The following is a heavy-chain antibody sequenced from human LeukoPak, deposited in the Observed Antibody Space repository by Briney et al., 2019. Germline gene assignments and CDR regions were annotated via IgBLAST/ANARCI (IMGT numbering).Heavy chain of an antibody. D-gene: IGHD6-6*01. CDR1: GFTFSSYG. CDR3: ARANRRHREYSSRNYYYYYMDV. V-gene: IGHV3-33*01. CDR2: IWYDGSNK. Sequence: GGSLRLSCAASGFTFSSYGMHWVRQAPGNGLESVAVIWYDGSNKYYADSVKRRFTISRDNSKNTLYLQMNSLRAEDTAVYYCARANRRHREYSSRNYYYYYMDVWGKGTTVTVSS. J-gene: IGHJ6*03.